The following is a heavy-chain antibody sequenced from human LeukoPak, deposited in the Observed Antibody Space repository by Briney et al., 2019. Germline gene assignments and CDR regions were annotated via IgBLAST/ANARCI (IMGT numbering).Heavy chain of an antibody. D-gene: IGHD1-26*01. CDR2: ISSGATYI. J-gene: IGHJ4*02. CDR3: ARGRYSGTYFVDF. Sequence: GGSLRLSCAVSGFTFSSYNMNWVRQAPGKVLEWVSSISSGATYIYYADSVKGRFTISRDNAKNSMYLQINSLRAEDTAVYYCARGRYSGTYFVDFWGQGTLVTVSS. CDR1: GFTFSSYN. V-gene: IGHV3-21*01.